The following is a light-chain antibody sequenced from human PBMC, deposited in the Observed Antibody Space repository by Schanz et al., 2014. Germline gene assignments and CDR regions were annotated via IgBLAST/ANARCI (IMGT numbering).Light chain of an antibody. V-gene: IGLV2-8*01. Sequence: QSALTQPASVSGSPGQSINVSCTGTSSDVGTYNLVSWYQHHPGKAPKLMIYEVSKRPSGVPDRFSGSKSGNTASLTVSGLQAEDEADYYCSSYAGTNNFGVFGGGTKLTVL. J-gene: IGLJ3*02. CDR2: EVS. CDR1: SSDVGTYNL. CDR3: SSYAGTNNFGV.